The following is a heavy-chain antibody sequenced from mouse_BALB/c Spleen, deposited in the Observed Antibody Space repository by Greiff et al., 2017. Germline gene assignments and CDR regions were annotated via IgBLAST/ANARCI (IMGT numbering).Heavy chain of an antibody. V-gene: IGHV5-6*01. Sequence: EVHLVESGGDLVKPGGSLKLSCAASGFTFSSYGMSWVRQTPDKRLEWVATISSGGSYTYYPDSVKGRFTISRDNAKNTLYLQMSSLKSEDTAMYYCARGDGNYGYWGQGTLVTVSA. CDR1: GFTFSSYG. J-gene: IGHJ3*01. CDR2: ISSGGSYT. CDR3: ARGDGNYGY. D-gene: IGHD2-1*01.